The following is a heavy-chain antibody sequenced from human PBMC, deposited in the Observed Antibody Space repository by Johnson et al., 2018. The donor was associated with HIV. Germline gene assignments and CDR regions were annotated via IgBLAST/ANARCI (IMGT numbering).Heavy chain of an antibody. CDR3: ARSGSYGPDAFDI. V-gene: IGHV3-30-3*01. D-gene: IGHD1-26*01. CDR2: ISYDGSNK. CDR1: GFTFSSYA. Sequence: VQLVESGGGVVQPGRPLRLSCAASGFTFSSYAMHWVRQAPGKGLEWVAVISYDGSNKYYADSVKGRFTISRDNSKNTLYLQMNSLRAEDTAVYYCARSGSYGPDAFDIWGQGTMVTVSS. J-gene: IGHJ3*02.